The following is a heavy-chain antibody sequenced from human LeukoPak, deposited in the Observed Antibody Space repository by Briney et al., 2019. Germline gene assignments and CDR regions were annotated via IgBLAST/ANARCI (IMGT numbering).Heavy chain of an antibody. J-gene: IGHJ6*03. CDR2: ISRSGSTK. CDR3: ARVLRYCSGGNCYSGGLGYMDV. Sequence: GGSLRLSCAASGFTFSSYEMNWVRQAPGKGLEWVSSISRSGSTKYYADSVKGRFTISRDNAKNSLFLQMNSLRAEDAAVYYCARVLRYCSGGNCYSGGLGYMDVWGKGTTVTISS. V-gene: IGHV3-48*03. D-gene: IGHD2-15*01. CDR1: GFTFSSYE.